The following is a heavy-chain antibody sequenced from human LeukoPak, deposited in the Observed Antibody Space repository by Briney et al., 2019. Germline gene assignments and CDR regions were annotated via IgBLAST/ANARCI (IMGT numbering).Heavy chain of an antibody. CDR3: ARGDTGNDAFDI. CDR2: MYHSGST. V-gene: IGHV4-30-2*01. CDR1: GGSISSGGYS. Sequence: SETLSLTCAVSGGSISSGGYSWSWIRQPPGKGLEGIGYMYHSGSTYYNPSLKSRVTFSVDRSKNEFSLKLSSVTAADTAVYYCARGDTGNDAFDIWGQGTMVTVSS. J-gene: IGHJ3*02.